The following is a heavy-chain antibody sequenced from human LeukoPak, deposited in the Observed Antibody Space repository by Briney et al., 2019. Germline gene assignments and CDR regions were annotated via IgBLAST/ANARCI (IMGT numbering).Heavy chain of an antibody. CDR1: GGSVGSSGYY. D-gene: IGHD2-2*01. Sequence: AETLSLTCTVSGGSVGSSGYYWGWIRQPPGKGLEWIGSIYYSGSTYYNPSLKSRVTISVDTSKNQFSLKLSSVTAAATAVYYCASTAVVVPAAKYNWFDPWGQGTLVTVSS. J-gene: IGHJ5*02. CDR2: IYYSGST. V-gene: IGHV4-39*07. CDR3: ASTAVVVPAAKYNWFDP.